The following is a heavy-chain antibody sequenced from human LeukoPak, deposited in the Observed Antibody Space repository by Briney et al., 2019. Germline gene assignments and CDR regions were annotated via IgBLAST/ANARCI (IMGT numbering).Heavy chain of an antibody. Sequence: SETLSLTCAVYGGSFRGYYWSWIRQPPGKGLEWIGEINHSGSTNYNPSFKSRVTISVDTSKNQFSLKLSSVTAADTAVYYCARGRRVVPAATRIYYFDYWGQGTLVTVSS. D-gene: IGHD2-2*01. CDR2: INHSGST. V-gene: IGHV4-34*01. CDR3: ARGRRVVPAATRIYYFDY. J-gene: IGHJ4*02. CDR1: GGSFRGYY.